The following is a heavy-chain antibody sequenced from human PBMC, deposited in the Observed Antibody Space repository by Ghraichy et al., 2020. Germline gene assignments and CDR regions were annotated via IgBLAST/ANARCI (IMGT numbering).Heavy chain of an antibody. CDR2: ISYDGSIQ. V-gene: IGHV3-30*18. CDR1: GFTFSTYD. CDR3: AKARTGTKPTLVDY. Sequence: GGSLRLSCAASGFTFSTYDMHWVRQAPGKGLEWVALISYDGSIQYYADSVKGRFTISRDSSKNTLYLQVNSLRTEDTAVYYCAKARTGTKPTLVDYWGQGTLVTVSS. J-gene: IGHJ4*02. D-gene: IGHD1-1*01.